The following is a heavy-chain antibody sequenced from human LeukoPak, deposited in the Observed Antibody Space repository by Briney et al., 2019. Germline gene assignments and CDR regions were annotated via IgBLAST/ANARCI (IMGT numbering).Heavy chain of an antibody. CDR1: GFTFSSYG. Sequence: PGGSLRLSCAASGFTFSSYGMSWVRQAPGKGLEWVSGISGDADSTYYADSVKGRFTISRDNSKNMVYLQMSSLRAEDTAVYYCAKKYYYDSRGYYFDYWGQGALVTVSS. CDR3: AKKYYYDSRGYYFDY. J-gene: IGHJ4*02. V-gene: IGHV3-23*01. D-gene: IGHD3-22*01. CDR2: ISGDADST.